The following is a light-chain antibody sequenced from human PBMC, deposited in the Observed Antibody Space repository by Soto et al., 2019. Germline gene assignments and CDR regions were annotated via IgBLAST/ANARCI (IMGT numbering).Light chain of an antibody. J-gene: IGLJ2*01. CDR1: SSDLDGYNY. CDR2: DFS. V-gene: IGLV2-14*01. CDR3: SSFTISRNTVI. Sequence: QSALTQPASVSGSPVQSITIACTGTSSDLDGYNYVSWYQYHPGKAPKLMIYDFSNRTSGISNRFSGSKSGNTASLTISGLQAEYEADYYCSSFTISRNTVIFGGGTKLTV.